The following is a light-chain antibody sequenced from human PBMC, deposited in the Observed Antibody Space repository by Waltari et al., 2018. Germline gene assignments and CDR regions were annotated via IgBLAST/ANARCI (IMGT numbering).Light chain of an antibody. V-gene: IGLV3-21*01. CDR1: NIESKS. CDR3: QVWDANTDPGV. CDR2: YDS. J-gene: IGLJ1*01. Sequence: SYVLTQPPSVSVAPGETARLTCGGNNIESKSVHWYRQRPGQAPVLVISYDSYRPPGIPDRLSGSNSGNTATLTISRVEAGDEADYYCQVWDANTDPGVFGTGTEVTVL.